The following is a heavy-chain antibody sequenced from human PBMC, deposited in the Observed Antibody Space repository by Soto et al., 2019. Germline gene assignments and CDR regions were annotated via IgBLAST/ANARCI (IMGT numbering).Heavy chain of an antibody. J-gene: IGHJ6*02. CDR3: ARGNFYYGMDV. CDR1: GGSFSGNY. Sequence: WETLSLTCAGYGGSFSGNYWSWVRQPPGKGLEWIGEFSDSGSTNYNPSLKSRVTISEDMSKSQFSLKLSSVTAADTAVYYCARGNFYYGMDVWGQGTTVTVSS. CDR2: FSDSGST. V-gene: IGHV4-34*01.